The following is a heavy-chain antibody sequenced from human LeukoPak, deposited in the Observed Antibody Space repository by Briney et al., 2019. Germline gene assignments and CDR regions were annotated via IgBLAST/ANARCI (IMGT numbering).Heavy chain of an antibody. CDR1: GASISSYY. V-gene: IGHV4-59*01. CDR2: VYYSGST. Sequence: SETLSLTCTVSGASISSYYWSWIRQPPGKGLEWIGYVYYSGSTNYNPSHQSRVTISLDTSKNQFSLKLSSVTAADTAVYYCARVGLKQLSSGDYWGQGTLVTVSS. J-gene: IGHJ4*02. D-gene: IGHD6-13*01. CDR3: ARVGLKQLSSGDY.